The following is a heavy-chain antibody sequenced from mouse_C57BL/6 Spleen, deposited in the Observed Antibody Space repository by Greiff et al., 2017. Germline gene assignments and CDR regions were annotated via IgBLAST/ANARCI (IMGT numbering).Heavy chain of an antibody. CDR3: ARCTGSSYWYFDV. CDR1: GYTFTSYT. Sequence: QVQLKESGAELARPGASVKMSCKASGYTFTSYTMHWVKQRPGQGLEWIGYINPSSGYTKYNQKFKDKATLTADKSSSTAYMQLSSLTSEDSAVYYCARCTGSSYWYFDVWGTGTTVTVSS. V-gene: IGHV1-4*01. J-gene: IGHJ1*03. D-gene: IGHD1-1*01. CDR2: INPSSGYT.